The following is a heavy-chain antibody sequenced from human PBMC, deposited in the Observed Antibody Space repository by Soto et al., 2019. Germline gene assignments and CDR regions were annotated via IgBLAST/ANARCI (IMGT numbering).Heavy chain of an antibody. CDR3: AKDPYYYDSSGYYY. CDR1: GFTFSCYA. Sequence: GGSLRLSCAASGFTFSCYAMSWVRQAPGKGLEWVSAISGSGGSTYYADSVKGRFTISRDYSKNTLHLQMNSLRAEDTAVYYCAKDPYYYDSSGYYYWRQGTLVIVSS. CDR2: ISGSGGST. D-gene: IGHD3-22*01. J-gene: IGHJ4*02. V-gene: IGHV3-23*01.